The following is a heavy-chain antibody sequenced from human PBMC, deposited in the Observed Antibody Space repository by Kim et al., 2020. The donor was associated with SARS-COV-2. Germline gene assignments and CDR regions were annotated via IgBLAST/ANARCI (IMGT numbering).Heavy chain of an antibody. D-gene: IGHD3-22*01. J-gene: IGHJ4*02. V-gene: IGHV3-23*01. CDR3: AKSNSGYYAYLDS. CDR1: GFTFSTYG. Sequence: GGSLRLSCAAYGFTFSTYGMSWVRQAPDKGLEWVSLISGSGGTTYYSDSVKGRFTISRDNSKNTLYLQMNSLRADDTAEYYCAKSNSGYYAYLDSWGQGILVTVSS. CDR2: ISGSGGTT.